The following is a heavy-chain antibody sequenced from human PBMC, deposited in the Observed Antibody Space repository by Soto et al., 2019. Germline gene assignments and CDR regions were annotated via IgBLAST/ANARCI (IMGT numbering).Heavy chain of an antibody. CDR3: ARGCPVVPSAVFTDRWFDP. V-gene: IGHV4-30-4*01. CDR2: IYHSGSS. J-gene: IGHJ5*02. Sequence: HVQLLESGPGLVKPSQTLSLTCTVSGGSISSGDYYWSWIRQPPGKGLEWIGYIYHSGSSYYKPSLKCRLNILVDTSMHHLSLWLTSVTAAGTAVYYCARGCPVVPSAVFTDRWFDPLGQGTLVTVSS. CDR1: GGSISSGDYY. D-gene: IGHD2-2*01.